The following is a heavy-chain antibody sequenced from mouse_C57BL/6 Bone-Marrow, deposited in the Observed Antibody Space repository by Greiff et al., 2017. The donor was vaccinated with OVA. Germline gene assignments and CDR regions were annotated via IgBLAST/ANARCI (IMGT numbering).Heavy chain of an antibody. Sequence: VQLQQSGAELVRPGASVKLSCTASGFNIKDDYMHWVKQRPEQGLEWIGWIDPENGDTEYASKFQGKATITADKSSNTAYLQLSSLTSEDTAVYYCTTGWLPRFAYWGQGTLVTVSA. D-gene: IGHD2-3*01. CDR2: IDPENGDT. CDR1: GFNIKDDY. V-gene: IGHV14-4*01. J-gene: IGHJ3*01. CDR3: TTGWLPRFAY.